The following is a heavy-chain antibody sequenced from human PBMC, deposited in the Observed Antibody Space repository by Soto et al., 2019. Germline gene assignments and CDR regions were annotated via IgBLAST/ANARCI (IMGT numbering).Heavy chain of an antibody. CDR2: ISLYNGNT. D-gene: IGHD1-7*01. CDR3: AIYHLELFRFDF. Sequence: APVKVSCKAFGFAFTSHGISWVRQAPGQGPEWMGRISLYNGNTEYAENIQGRVTMTTDTSTNTAYMELRSLRSDDTAVYYCAIYHLELFRFDFWGQGTLVTVSS. CDR1: GFAFTSHG. J-gene: IGHJ4*02. V-gene: IGHV1-18*04.